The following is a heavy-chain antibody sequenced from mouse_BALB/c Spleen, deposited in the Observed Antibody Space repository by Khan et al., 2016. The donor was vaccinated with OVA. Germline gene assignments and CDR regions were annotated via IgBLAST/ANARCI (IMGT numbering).Heavy chain of an antibody. CDR1: GYTFSMYW. Sequence: VQLQQSGAELMKPGASVTISCKASGYTFSMYWIEWVKQRPGHGLEWIGDILPGSGSTNNNEKFKGKATFTADTSSNTAYMKLSSLTSADSAVYYCARGGYSPAMDYWGQGTSVTVSS. J-gene: IGHJ4*01. CDR3: ARGGYSPAMDY. D-gene: IGHD2-12*01. CDR2: ILPGSGST. V-gene: IGHV1-9*01.